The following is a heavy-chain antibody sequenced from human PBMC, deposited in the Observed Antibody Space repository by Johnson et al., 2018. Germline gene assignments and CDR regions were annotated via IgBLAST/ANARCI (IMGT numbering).Heavy chain of an antibody. CDR1: GFIFSDYA. D-gene: IGHD2-21*02. Sequence: VQLQESGGGLIQPGGSLRLSCVASGFIFSDYAMNWVRQAPGKGLVWVSRINSDGSSTISADSVKGRFTISRDNAKNTLYLQMNSLRAEDTAMYYCATEPCGGDCYLEYLHHWGQGTLVTVSS. CDR3: ATEPCGGDCYLEYLHH. CDR2: INSDGSST. V-gene: IGHV3-74*01. J-gene: IGHJ1*01.